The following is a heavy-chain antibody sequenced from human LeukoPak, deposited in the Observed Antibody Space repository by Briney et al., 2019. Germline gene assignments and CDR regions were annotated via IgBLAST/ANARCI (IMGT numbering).Heavy chain of an antibody. CDR3: ARGGKVTGLDY. D-gene: IGHD1-20*01. CDR2: ISSSSSTI. Sequence: GGSLRPSCAASGFTFSSYSMNWVRQAPGKGLEWVSYISSSSSTIYYADSVEGRFTISRDNAKNSLYLQMNSLRAEDTAVYYCARGGKVTGLDYWGQGTLVTVSS. CDR1: GFTFSSYS. V-gene: IGHV3-48*04. J-gene: IGHJ4*02.